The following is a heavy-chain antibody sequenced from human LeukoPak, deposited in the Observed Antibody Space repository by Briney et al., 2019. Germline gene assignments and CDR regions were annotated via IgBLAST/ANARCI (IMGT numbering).Heavy chain of an antibody. CDR2: IYSGGST. D-gene: IGHD4-11*01. V-gene: IGHV3-53*01. J-gene: IGHJ5*02. Sequence: GGSLRLSCAASGFTVSSNYMSWVRQAPGEGLEWVSVIYSGGSTSYADSVKGRFTISRDNSKNTLYLQMNSLRAEDTAVYYCASRATVTTDRFWFDPWGQGTLVTVSS. CDR3: ASRATVTTDRFWFDP. CDR1: GFTVSSNY.